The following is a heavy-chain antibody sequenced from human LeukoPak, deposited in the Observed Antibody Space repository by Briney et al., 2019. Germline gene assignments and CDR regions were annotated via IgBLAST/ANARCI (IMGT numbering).Heavy chain of an antibody. J-gene: IGHJ6*03. CDR3: ARGGDHPTYLFQYMDV. CDR1: GFRFSSYS. D-gene: IGHD3-16*01. Sequence: TGGSLRLSCAVSGFRFSSYSINWVRQAPGKGLEWVSSISSSSSCIYYADSVKGRFTISRDNAKNSLSLQMNSLRSEDTAVYYCARGGDHPTYLFQYMDVWGKGTTVTVSS. V-gene: IGHV3-21*01. CDR2: ISSSSSCI.